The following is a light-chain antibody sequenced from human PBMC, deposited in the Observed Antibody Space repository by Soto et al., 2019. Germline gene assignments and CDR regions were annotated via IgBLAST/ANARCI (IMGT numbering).Light chain of an antibody. CDR2: KTS. CDR1: QSISSW. V-gene: IGKV1-5*03. Sequence: DILLTQSPSTLSASVGDRVTITCRASQSISSWLAWYQQKPGKAPKFLIYKTSNLESGVQTRFSGSGSGTEFTLTISSLQPDDFATYYCQYYNNYCWTFGQGTKVEIK. CDR3: QYYNNYCWT. J-gene: IGKJ1*01.